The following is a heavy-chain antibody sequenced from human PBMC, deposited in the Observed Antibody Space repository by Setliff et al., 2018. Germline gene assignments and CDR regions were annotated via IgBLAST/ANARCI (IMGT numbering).Heavy chain of an antibody. V-gene: IGHV4-34*01. CDR2: INHSGST. CDR1: GGSFSGYY. D-gene: IGHD6-6*01. J-gene: IGHJ5*02. CDR3: ARHVFGSSSRFYNWFDP. Sequence: PSETLSLTCAVYGGSFSGYYWSWIRQPPGKGLEWIGEINHSGSTNYNPSLKRRVTISVDTSKNQFSLKLSSVTAADTAVYYCARHVFGSSSRFYNWFDPWGQGTLVTVSS.